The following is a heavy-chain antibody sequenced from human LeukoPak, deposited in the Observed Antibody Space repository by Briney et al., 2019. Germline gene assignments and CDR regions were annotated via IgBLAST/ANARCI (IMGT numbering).Heavy chain of an antibody. J-gene: IGHJ6*02. CDR1: GYSFTSYW. V-gene: IGHV5-51*01. D-gene: IGHD3-3*01. CDR3: ARQVTIFGVVTPRSYYYGMDV. Sequence: GESLKISCKASGYSFTSYWIGWVRQMPGKGLELMGIIYPGDSDTRYSPSFQGQVTISADKSISTAYLQWSSLKASDTAMYYCARQVTIFGVVTPRSYYYGMDVWGQGTTVTVSS. CDR2: IYPGDSDT.